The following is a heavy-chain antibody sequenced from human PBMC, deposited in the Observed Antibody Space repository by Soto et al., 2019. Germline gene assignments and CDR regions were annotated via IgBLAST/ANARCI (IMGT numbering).Heavy chain of an antibody. J-gene: IGHJ4*02. CDR3: ARTSVNWGSRGLIDH. V-gene: IGHV2-5*02. D-gene: IGHD7-27*01. CDR2: IYWDDDE. Sequence: QITLKESGPTLVKPTQTLTLTCAFSGFSLSTTGVGVGWIRQPPGKALEWLAFIYWDDDERYRPSLKSRLTITKDTSNTNVALTMANMDPGDTATYYCARTSVNWGSRGLIDHWGQGTLVTVSS. CDR1: GFSLSTTGVG.